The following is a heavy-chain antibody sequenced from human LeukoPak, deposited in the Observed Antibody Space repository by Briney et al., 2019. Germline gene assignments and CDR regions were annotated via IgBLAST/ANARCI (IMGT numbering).Heavy chain of an antibody. V-gene: IGHV1-69*04. CDR1: EGTFSSYA. CDR2: IIPIFGIA. Sequence: SVTVSCKASEGTFSSYAISWVRQAPGQGLEWMGRIIPIFGIANYAQKFQGRVTITADKSTSTAYMELSSLRSEDTAVYYCASLGSAAVAGLGTDYWGQGTLVTVSS. CDR3: ASLGSAAVAGLGTDY. D-gene: IGHD6-19*01. J-gene: IGHJ4*02.